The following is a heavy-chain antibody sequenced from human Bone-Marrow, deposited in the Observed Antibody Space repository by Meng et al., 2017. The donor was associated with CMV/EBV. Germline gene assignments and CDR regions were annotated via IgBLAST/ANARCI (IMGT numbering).Heavy chain of an antibody. CDR2: ISSSTNTI. V-gene: IGHV3-48*01. J-gene: IGHJ6*02. CDR1: GFTFSTYS. Sequence: GGSLRLSCAASGFTFSTYSMNWVRQAPGKGLEWVSYISSSTNTIYYADSVKGRFTISRDNAKNSLYLQMNSLRAEDTAVYYCARDLNDVVVPAAILGRYYYYGMAVWGQGPTVPVYS. CDR3: ARDLNDVVVPAAILGRYYYYGMAV. D-gene: IGHD2-2*02.